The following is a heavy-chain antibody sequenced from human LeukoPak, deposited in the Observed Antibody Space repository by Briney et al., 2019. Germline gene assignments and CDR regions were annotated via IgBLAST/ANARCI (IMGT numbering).Heavy chain of an antibody. D-gene: IGHD5-18*01. CDR2: IFYSGDT. CDR3: ARAPERWYSYGSYTYYYMDV. CDR1: GDSISSSSYY. J-gene: IGHJ6*03. Sequence: PSETLSLTCTVSGDSISSSSYYWGWLRQPPGKGLEWLGTIFYSGDTYYNPSLKSRITISVDTSKNQISLKLSSVTAADTTVYYCARAPERWYSYGSYTYYYMDVWGKGTTVTVSS. V-gene: IGHV4-39*07.